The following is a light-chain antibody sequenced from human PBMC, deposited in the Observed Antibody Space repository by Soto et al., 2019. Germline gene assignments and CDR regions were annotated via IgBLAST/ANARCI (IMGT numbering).Light chain of an antibody. CDR3: MQARQTPFT. CDR1: QSLLHSNGNNY. V-gene: IGKV2-28*01. CDR2: LGS. J-gene: IGKJ2*01. Sequence: DIVMTQSPLSLPVTPGEPASISCRSSQSLLHSNGNNYLDWYLQKPGQSPQLLIYLGSTRDSGVPDRLSGSGSDTDLTLKITRVGAEDGGIYYCMQARQTPFTFGQGTKRQVK.